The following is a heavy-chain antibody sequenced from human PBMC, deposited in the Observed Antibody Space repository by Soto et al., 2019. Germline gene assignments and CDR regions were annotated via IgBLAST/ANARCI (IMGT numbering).Heavy chain of an antibody. CDR3: ARGDYGTGGYPFPYFDY. D-gene: IGHD2-8*02. Sequence: ASVKVSCKASGYSFTGYYIHWVRQAPGQGLEWMGWINPDSGATNYAQNFQGRVTLTSDTSISTASMDLTSLTSDDTAVYYCARGDYGTGGYPFPYFDYWGQGTLVTVST. V-gene: IGHV1-2*02. CDR1: GYSFTGYY. CDR2: INPDSGAT. J-gene: IGHJ4*02.